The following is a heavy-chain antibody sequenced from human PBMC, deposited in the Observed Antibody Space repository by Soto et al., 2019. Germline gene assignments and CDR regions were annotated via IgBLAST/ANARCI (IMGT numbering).Heavy chain of an antibody. Sequence: GASVKVSCKASGYTFTSYYMHWVRQAPGQGLEWMGIINPSGGSTSYAQKFKGRVTMTRDTSTSTVYMELSSLRSEDTAVYYCARDFGVVIIQGWFDPWGQGTLVTVSS. CDR1: GYTFTSYY. CDR3: ARDFGVVIIQGWFDP. D-gene: IGHD3-3*01. CDR2: INPSGGST. V-gene: IGHV1-46*01. J-gene: IGHJ5*02.